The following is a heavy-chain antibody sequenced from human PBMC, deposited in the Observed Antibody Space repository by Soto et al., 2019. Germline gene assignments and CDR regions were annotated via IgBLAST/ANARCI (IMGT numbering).Heavy chain of an antibody. CDR2: IYWDDDK. V-gene: IGHV2-5*02. J-gene: IGHJ4*02. CDR1: GFSLSTSGVR. Sequence: SGPTLVNPTQTLTLTCTFSGFSLSTSGVRVGWLRQPRGKALEWLALIYWDDDKRYSPSLKSRLTITKDTSKNQVVLTMTNMDPVDTATYYCAHRSLWLGSFDYWGQGTLVTVSS. CDR3: AHRSLWLGSFDY. D-gene: IGHD6-19*01.